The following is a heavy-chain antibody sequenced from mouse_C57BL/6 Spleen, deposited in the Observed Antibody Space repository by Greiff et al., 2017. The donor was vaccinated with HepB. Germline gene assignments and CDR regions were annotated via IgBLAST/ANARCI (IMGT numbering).Heavy chain of an antibody. J-gene: IGHJ1*03. CDR3: ARDYGSIHWYFDV. V-gene: IGHV1-82*01. CDR1: GYAFSSSW. Sequence: VKLMESGPELVKPGASVKISCKASGYAFSSSWMNWVKQRPGKGLEWIGRIYPGDGDTNYNGKFKGKATLTADKSSSTAYMQLSSLTSEDSAVYFCARDYGSIHWYFDVWGTGTTVTVSS. CDR2: IYPGDGDT. D-gene: IGHD1-1*01.